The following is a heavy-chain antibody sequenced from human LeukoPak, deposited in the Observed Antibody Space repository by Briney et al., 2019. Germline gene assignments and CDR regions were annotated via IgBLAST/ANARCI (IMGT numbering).Heavy chain of an antibody. CDR3: ARSSYSSSSSV. CDR1: GLTFSGFW. V-gene: IGHV3-7*03. CDR2: INSDGSEG. Sequence: GGSLRLSCAVSGLTFSGFWMSWSRQAPGKGLEWVASINSDGSEGYYADVVKGRFTISRDNAKNSLYLQINSLRAEDTAVYYCARSSYSSSSSVWGQGTMVTVSS. D-gene: IGHD6-6*01. J-gene: IGHJ3*01.